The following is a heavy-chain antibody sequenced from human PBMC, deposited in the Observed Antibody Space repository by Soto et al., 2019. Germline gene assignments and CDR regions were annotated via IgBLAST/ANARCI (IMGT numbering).Heavy chain of an antibody. Sequence: EVQLVESGGGLVKPGGSLRLSCAASGFTFSSYSMNWVRQAPGKGLEWVSSISSSSSYIYYADSVKGRFTISRDNAKNSLYLQMNSLRAEDTAVYYGARDAGRVSSWYKGLLDIWGQGTMVTVSS. CDR1: GFTFSSYS. CDR3: ARDAGRVSSWYKGLLDI. J-gene: IGHJ3*02. CDR2: ISSSSSYI. V-gene: IGHV3-21*01. D-gene: IGHD6-13*01.